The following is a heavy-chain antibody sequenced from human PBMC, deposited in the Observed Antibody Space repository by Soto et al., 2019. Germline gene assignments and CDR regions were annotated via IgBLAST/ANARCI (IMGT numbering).Heavy chain of an antibody. CDR1: GFTFSSYS. D-gene: IGHD2-21*02. CDR2: SSSSSSTI. Sequence: EVQLVESGGGLVQPVGSLRLSCAASGFTFSSYSMNCVRQAPGKGLEWVSYSSSSSSTIYYADSVKVPFTISRDKGNNSLYLEINILRSEDTAEYYCAREGCDLYWVGPCGPGTLVTGSS. J-gene: IGHJ5*02. V-gene: IGHV3-48*01. CDR3: AREGCDLYWVGP.